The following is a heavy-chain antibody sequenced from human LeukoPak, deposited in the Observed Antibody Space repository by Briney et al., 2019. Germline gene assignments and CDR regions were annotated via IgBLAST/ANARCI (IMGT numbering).Heavy chain of an antibody. CDR1: GVTLRSYG. J-gene: IGHJ4*02. D-gene: IGHD1-26*01. CDR3: ARKGDSGSYWPIDY. Sequence: GGCPRLSSAASGVTLRSYGIRSGCQAPHKGKERGAVIWYDGSNKYYADSVKGRFTISRDNSKNTLYLQMNSLRAEDTAVYYCARKGDSGSYWPIDYWGQGTLVTVPS. V-gene: IGHV3-33*01. CDR2: IWYDGSNK.